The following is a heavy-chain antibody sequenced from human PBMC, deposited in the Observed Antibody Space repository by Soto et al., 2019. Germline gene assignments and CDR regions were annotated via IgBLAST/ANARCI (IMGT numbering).Heavy chain of an antibody. CDR2: INQNGNDD. J-gene: IGHJ4*02. CDR1: GFTFSSYW. V-gene: IGHV3-7*01. D-gene: IGHD1-1*01. Sequence: GGSLRLSCAASGFTFSSYWMNWVRQAPGKGLEWVANINQNGNDDNCLDSVKGRFTISRDNAKNSLFLQMHSLRVDDTAVYYCARTGDGHHDFLDYWGQGARVSVSS. CDR3: ARTGDGHHDFLDY.